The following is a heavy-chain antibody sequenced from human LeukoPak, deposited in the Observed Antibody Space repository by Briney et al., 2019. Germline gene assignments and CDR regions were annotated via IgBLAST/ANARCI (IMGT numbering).Heavy chain of an antibody. J-gene: IGHJ3*02. CDR3: ARDAWIQLFDAFDI. D-gene: IGHD5-18*01. Sequence: GGSLRLSCAASGFTFSDYYMSWIRQAPGKGLEWVSYISSSGSTIYYADSVKGRFTISRDNAKNSLYLQMNSLRAEDTAVYYCARDAWIQLFDAFDIWAQGTMITVSS. CDR2: ISSSGSTI. V-gene: IGHV3-11*04. CDR1: GFTFSDYY.